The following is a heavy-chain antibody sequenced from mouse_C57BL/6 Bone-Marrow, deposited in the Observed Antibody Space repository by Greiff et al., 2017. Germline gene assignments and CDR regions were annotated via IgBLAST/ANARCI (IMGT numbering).Heavy chain of an antibody. CDR2: IYPGSGST. CDR3: ARGYGYDRGYYAMDY. Sequence: VQLQQSGAELVKPGASVKMSCKASGYTFTSYWITWVKQRPGQGLEWIGDIYPGSGSTNYNEKFKSKATLTVDTSSSTAYMQLSSLTSEDSAVYYWARGYGYDRGYYAMDYWGQGTSVTVSS. CDR1: GYTFTSYW. J-gene: IGHJ4*01. D-gene: IGHD2-2*01. V-gene: IGHV1-55*01.